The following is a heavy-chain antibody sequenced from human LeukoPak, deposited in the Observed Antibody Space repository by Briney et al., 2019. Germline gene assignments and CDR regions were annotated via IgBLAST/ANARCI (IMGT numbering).Heavy chain of an antibody. D-gene: IGHD1-26*01. Sequence: SETLSLTCNMSRGSMSFYYWNWIRQPAGKGLEWIGRIDTSRQTSYNPSLKNRVTISVDKSKNQVSLELISVTVADTAVYYCARDDPPIESGSYFGVWYFDLWGRGTLVTISS. CDR3: ARDDPPIESGSYFGVWYFDL. CDR1: RGSMSFYY. J-gene: IGHJ2*01. CDR2: IDTSRQT. V-gene: IGHV4-4*07.